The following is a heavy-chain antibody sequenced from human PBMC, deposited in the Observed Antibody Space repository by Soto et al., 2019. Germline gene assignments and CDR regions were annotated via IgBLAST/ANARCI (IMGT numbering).Heavy chain of an antibody. CDR1: GFTFSSYG. V-gene: IGHV3-33*01. J-gene: IGHJ4*02. CDR2: IWYDGSNK. Sequence: GGSLRLSCAAPGFTFSSYGMHWVRQAPGKGLEWVAVIWYDGSNKYYADSVKGRFTISRDNSKNTLYLQMNSLRAEDTAVYYCARNRRGSYHSSFDYWGQGTLVTVSS. CDR3: ARNRRGSYHSSFDY. D-gene: IGHD1-26*01.